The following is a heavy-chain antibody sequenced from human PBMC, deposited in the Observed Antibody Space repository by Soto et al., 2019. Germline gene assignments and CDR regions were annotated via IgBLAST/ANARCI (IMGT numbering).Heavy chain of an antibody. Sequence: GGSLRLSCAASGFTFSSYAMHWVRQAPGKGLEWVAVITYDGSNKYYADSVKGRFTISRDNSKNTLYLQMNSLRAEDTAVYYCAREQYYDSSGFYFDYWGQGTLVTVSS. J-gene: IGHJ4*02. D-gene: IGHD3-22*01. CDR2: ITYDGSNK. CDR3: AREQYYDSSGFYFDY. V-gene: IGHV3-30-3*01. CDR1: GFTFSSYA.